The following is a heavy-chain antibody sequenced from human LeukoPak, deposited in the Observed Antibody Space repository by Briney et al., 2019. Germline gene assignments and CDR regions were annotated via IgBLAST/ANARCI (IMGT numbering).Heavy chain of an antibody. J-gene: IGHJ4*02. CDR3: ARYRHLYY. CDR2: INQDGGEK. CDR1: GFTFSGSW. V-gene: IGHV3-7*01. D-gene: IGHD3-16*01. Sequence: PGGSLRLSCAASGFTFSGSWMSWVRQAPGKGLGWVASINQDGGEKYSLDSVKGRFTISRDNTKSSLYLQMNSLRAEDTAMYYCARYRHLYYWGQGTLVTVSS.